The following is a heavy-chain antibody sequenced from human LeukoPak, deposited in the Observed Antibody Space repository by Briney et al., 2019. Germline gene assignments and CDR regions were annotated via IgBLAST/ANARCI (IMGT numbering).Heavy chain of an antibody. Sequence: PSETLSLTCTVSAGSMNLFYWSWSRQPPGKPLEWLGYIYDNGNTDYRPSLKSRITISLDTSKNQYSLKVSSMTAADTAVYYCARGLRMAVTGMIWDFWGPGTPVIVSS. J-gene: IGHJ4*02. CDR1: AGSMNLFY. CDR2: IYDNGNT. CDR3: ARGLRMAVTGMIWDF. D-gene: IGHD6-19*01. V-gene: IGHV4-59*01.